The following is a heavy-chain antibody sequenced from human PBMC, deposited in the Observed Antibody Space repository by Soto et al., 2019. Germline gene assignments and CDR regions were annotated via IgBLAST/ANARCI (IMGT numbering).Heavy chain of an antibody. V-gene: IGHV3-23*01. Sequence: EVQLLESGGGLVQPGGSLRLSCAASGFTFSSYAMSWVRQAPGKGLEWVSAISGSGGSTYYAHSVKGRFTISRDNSKNALYLQMNSLRAEDTAVYYGAKGRGCWYSVFDYWGQGTLVTVSS. CDR3: AKGRGCWYSVFDY. CDR1: GFTFSSYA. D-gene: IGHD2-15*01. J-gene: IGHJ4*02. CDR2: ISGSGGST.